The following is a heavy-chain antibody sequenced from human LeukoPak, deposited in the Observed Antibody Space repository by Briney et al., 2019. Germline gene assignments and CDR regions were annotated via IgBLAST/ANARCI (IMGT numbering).Heavy chain of an antibody. Sequence: GGSLRLSCAASGFTFSTYGMHWVRQAPGKWLEWVAFIRLDGVTTYHADSVKGRFTISRDNSKNTLYLQMNSLRTEDTAMYYCAKGYDTRHWGQGTLVIVSS. J-gene: IGHJ1*01. V-gene: IGHV3-30*02. CDR3: AKGYDTRH. D-gene: IGHD3-9*01. CDR2: IRLDGVTT. CDR1: GFTFSTYG.